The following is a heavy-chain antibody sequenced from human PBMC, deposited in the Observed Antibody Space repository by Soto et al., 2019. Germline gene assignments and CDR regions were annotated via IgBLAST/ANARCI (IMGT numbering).Heavy chain of an antibody. CDR3: ARMKLARLDH. Sequence: QVQLLQAGTEVKRPGSSVKVSCTTSGVSFNSYGFAWVRQAPGRGLEWVGKINPASQLTNYEQSLQCRVTMTADTSTRTASMELSGLTSEDTAVYLCARMKLARLDHWGQGTLVTVSS. CDR2: INPASQLT. J-gene: IGHJ4*02. V-gene: IGHV1-69*09. CDR1: GVSFNSYG.